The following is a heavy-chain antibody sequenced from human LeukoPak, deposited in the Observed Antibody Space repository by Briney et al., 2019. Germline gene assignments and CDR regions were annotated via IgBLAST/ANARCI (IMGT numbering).Heavy chain of an antibody. Sequence: SETLSLTCSVSGGSISSGRYYWTWIRQPAGKGLAWIGRLYTNDNTNYDPSLESRVSISVDTSKSQFYLQLTSVTAADTAVYFCARGVVTDDYYMDVWGKGITVIVSS. CDR3: ARGVVTDDYYMDV. CDR1: GGSISSGRYY. CDR2: LYTNDNT. D-gene: IGHD2-21*02. V-gene: IGHV4-61*02. J-gene: IGHJ6*03.